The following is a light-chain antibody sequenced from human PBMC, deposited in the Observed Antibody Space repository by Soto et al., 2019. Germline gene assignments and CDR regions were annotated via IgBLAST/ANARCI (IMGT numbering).Light chain of an antibody. J-gene: IGLJ1*01. CDR2: VNN. CDR1: SSNIGNSF. Sequence: QSVLTQPPSVSAAPGRTVTISCSGSSSNIGNSFVSWYQQLPGTAPRLLIYVNNERPSGIPDRFSGSKSGTSATLGITGLQTGDEADYYCGAWDGGLSAFVFGTGTKLTVL. CDR3: GAWDGGLSAFV. V-gene: IGLV1-51*01.